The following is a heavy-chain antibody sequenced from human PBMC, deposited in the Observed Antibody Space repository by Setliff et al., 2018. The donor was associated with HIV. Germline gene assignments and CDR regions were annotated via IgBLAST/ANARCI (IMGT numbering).Heavy chain of an antibody. V-gene: IGHV4-39*01. CDR1: GGSISSSSHY. CDR2: IYYSGGT. D-gene: IGHD6-19*01. J-gene: IGHJ4*02. CDR3: ARLGRGIAVAGTRIDD. Sequence: SETLSLTCTVSGGSISSSSHYWGWLRQSPGKGLEWIGSIYYSGGTYYHSSLKSRVTIFVDTSKNQLSLKLRSVTAADTAVYYCARLGRGIAVAGTRIDDWGRGTLVTVSS.